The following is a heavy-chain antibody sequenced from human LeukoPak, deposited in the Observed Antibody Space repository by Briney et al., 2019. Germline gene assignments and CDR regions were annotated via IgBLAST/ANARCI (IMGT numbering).Heavy chain of an antibody. D-gene: IGHD6-19*01. V-gene: IGHV1-69*01. CDR3: ARGAYSSGWYDNYFDY. Sequence: GASVKVSCKASGGTFSSYAISWVRQAPGQGLEWMGGIIPIFGTANYAQKFQGRVTITADESTSTAYMELSSLRPEDTAVYYCARGAYSSGWYDNYFDYWGQGTLVTVSS. CDR1: GGTFSSYA. CDR2: IIPIFGTA. J-gene: IGHJ4*02.